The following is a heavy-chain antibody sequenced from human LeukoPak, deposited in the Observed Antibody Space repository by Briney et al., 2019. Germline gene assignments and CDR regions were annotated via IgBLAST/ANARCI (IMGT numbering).Heavy chain of an antibody. Sequence: GGSLRLSCAASGFTFSSYAMHWVRQAPGKGLEWVAVISYDGSNKYYAGSVKGRFTISRDNSKNTLYLQMNSLRAEDTAVYYCARDEMATIPHWGQGTLGTVSS. CDR3: ARDEMATIPH. V-gene: IGHV3-30-3*01. D-gene: IGHD5-12*01. CDR2: ISYDGSNK. J-gene: IGHJ4*02. CDR1: GFTFSSYA.